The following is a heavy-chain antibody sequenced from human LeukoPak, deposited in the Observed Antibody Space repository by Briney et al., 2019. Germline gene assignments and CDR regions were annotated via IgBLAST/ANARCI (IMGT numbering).Heavy chain of an antibody. CDR1: GYTFTGYY. CDR3: ARDRGRPTPTDY. Sequence: ASVKVSCKASGYTFTGYYMHWVRQAPGQGLEWMGWINPNSGVTNYAQKFQGRDTMTRDTSISTAYMELSRLTSDDTAVYYCARDRGRPTPTDYWGQGTLVTVSS. V-gene: IGHV1-2*02. J-gene: IGHJ4*02. D-gene: IGHD3-10*01. CDR2: INPNSGVT.